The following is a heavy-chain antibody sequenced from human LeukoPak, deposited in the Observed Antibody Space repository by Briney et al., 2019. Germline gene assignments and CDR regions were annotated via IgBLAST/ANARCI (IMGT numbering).Heavy chain of an antibody. J-gene: IGHJ5*02. CDR1: GFTFSSYW. V-gene: IGHV3-74*01. D-gene: IGHD2-15*01. CDR3: ARDRDIVVVVAANEDGGNWFDP. Sequence: GGSLRLSCAASGFTFSSYWMHWVRQAPGKGLVWVSRINSDGSSTSYADSVKGRFTISRDNAENTLYLQMNSLRAEDTAVYYCARDRDIVVVVAANEDGGNWFDPWGQGTLVTVSS. CDR2: INSDGSST.